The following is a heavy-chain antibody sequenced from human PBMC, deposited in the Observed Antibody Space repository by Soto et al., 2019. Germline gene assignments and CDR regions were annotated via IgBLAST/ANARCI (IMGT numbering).Heavy chain of an antibody. Sequence: PGGSLRLSCAASGFTFSSYWMSWVRQAPGKGLEWVANIKQDGSEKYYVDSVKGRFTISRDNAKNSLYLQMNSLRAEDTAVYYCARESYDFWRNYYYYYMDVWGKGTMVTVSS. J-gene: IGHJ6*03. CDR1: GFTFSSYW. CDR2: IKQDGSEK. CDR3: ARESYDFWRNYYYYYMDV. D-gene: IGHD3-3*01. V-gene: IGHV3-7*01.